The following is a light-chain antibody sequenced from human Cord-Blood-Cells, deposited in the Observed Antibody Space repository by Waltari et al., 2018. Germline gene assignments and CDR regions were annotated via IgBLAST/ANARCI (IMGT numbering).Light chain of an antibody. CDR3: QQYNSYPGT. V-gene: IGKV1D-16*01. Sequence: DIDITPSPFSLSASVGDRVSITCRASQGFSSWLAWYQQKPEKAPKSLIYAASNLQGGVPSRFNRSEAGTDCHLTMSSLQPEDSATLYCQQYNSYPGTVRRRTRLEIK. CDR1: QGFSSW. CDR2: AAS. J-gene: IGKJ5*01.